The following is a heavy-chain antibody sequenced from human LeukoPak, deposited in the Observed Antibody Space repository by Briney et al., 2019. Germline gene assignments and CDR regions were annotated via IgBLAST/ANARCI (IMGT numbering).Heavy chain of an antibody. CDR2: ISWDGRNM. CDR1: GYTLDDDA. CDR3: IKDMGFDLLKDAFDL. V-gene: IGHV3-9*01. D-gene: IGHD1-26*01. Sequence: GGSLRLSCAPSGYTLDDDATHRGRHTPQQGLEWGSSISWDGRNMAYAASVKGRFTISRDNDQNSLYLPMYSLKIEDTAFYYCIKDMGFDLLKDAFDLWGQGMLVTVSS. J-gene: IGHJ3*01.